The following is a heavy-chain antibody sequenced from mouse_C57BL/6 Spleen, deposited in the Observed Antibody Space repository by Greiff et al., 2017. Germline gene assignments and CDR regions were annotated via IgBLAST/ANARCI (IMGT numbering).Heavy chain of an antibody. V-gene: IGHV5-9-1*02. Sequence: DVMLVESGEGLVKPGGSLKLSCAASGFTFSSYAMSWVRQTPEKRLEWVAYISSGGDYIYYADTVKGRFTISRDNARNTLYLQMSSLKSEDTAMYYCTRMGAITTVRDAMDYWGQGTSVTVSS. D-gene: IGHD1-1*01. CDR2: ISSGGDYI. CDR3: TRMGAITTVRDAMDY. J-gene: IGHJ4*01. CDR1: GFTFSSYA.